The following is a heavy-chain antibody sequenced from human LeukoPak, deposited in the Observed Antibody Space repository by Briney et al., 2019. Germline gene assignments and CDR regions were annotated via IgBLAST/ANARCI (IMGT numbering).Heavy chain of an antibody. V-gene: IGHV4-4*07. J-gene: IGHJ6*02. CDR2: IYTGGST. CDR1: GGSISSYY. Sequence: PSETLSLTCTVSGGSISSYYWSWIRQPAGKGLEWIGRIYTGGSTNYNPSLKSRVTMSVDTSKNQFSLKLSSVTAADTAVYYCARSGVGQWELLGYYYYGMDVWGQGTTVTVSS. CDR3: ARSGVGQWELLGYYYYGMDV. D-gene: IGHD1-26*01.